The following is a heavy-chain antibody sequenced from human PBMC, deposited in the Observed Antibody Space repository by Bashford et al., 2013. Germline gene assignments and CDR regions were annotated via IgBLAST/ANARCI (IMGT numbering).Heavy chain of an antibody. CDR3: AREGYCSGGSCYGRKLFDY. V-gene: IGHV4-4*07. CDR2: IYTSGST. D-gene: IGHD2-15*01. Sequence: SETLSLTCTVSGGSISSYYWSWIRQPAGKGLEWIGRIYTSGSTNYNPSLKSRVTMSVDTSKNQFSLKLSSVTAADTAVYYCAREGYCSGGSCYGRKLFDYWGQGTLVTVSS. J-gene: IGHJ4*02. CDR1: GGSISSYY.